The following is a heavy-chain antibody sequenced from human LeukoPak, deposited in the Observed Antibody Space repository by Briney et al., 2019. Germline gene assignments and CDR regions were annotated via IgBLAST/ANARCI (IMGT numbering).Heavy chain of an antibody. D-gene: IGHD1-26*01. CDR3: AREPGGSYPSDY. CDR1: GFTFTSYD. Sequence: ASVKVSCKASGFTFTSYDINWVRQAPGQGLEWMGWMNPNSGNTRYAQKVQGRITMTRDTSTSTVYMELSSLRSEDTAVYYCAREPGGSYPSDYWGQGTLVTVSS. V-gene: IGHV1-8*01. CDR2: MNPNSGNT. J-gene: IGHJ4*02.